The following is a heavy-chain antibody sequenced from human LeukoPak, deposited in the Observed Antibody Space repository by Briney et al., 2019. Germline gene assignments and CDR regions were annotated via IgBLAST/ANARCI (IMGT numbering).Heavy chain of an antibody. V-gene: IGHV4-59*12. J-gene: IGHJ4*02. CDR1: GGSISSYY. Sequence: PSETLSLTCTVSGGSISSYYWSWIRQPPGKGLEWIGYIYYSGSTNYNPSLKSRVTISVDTSKNQFSLKLSSVTAADTAVYYCARGAPGEAILEWLKYYFDYWGQGTLVTVSS. CDR2: IYYSGST. D-gene: IGHD3-3*01. CDR3: ARGAPGEAILEWLKYYFDY.